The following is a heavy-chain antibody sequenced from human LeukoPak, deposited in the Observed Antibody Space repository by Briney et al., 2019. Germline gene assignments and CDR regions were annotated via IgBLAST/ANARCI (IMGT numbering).Heavy chain of an antibody. CDR2: IIPIFGTA. CDR1: GGTFSSHA. Sequence: SVKVSCKASGGTFSSHAISWVRQAPGQGLEWMGGIIPIFGTANYAQKFQGRVTITADKSTSTAYMELSSLRSEDTAVYYCARQRIGRVVVVAAYFDYWGQGTLVTVSS. V-gene: IGHV1-69*06. D-gene: IGHD2-15*01. CDR3: ARQRIGRVVVVAAYFDY. J-gene: IGHJ4*02.